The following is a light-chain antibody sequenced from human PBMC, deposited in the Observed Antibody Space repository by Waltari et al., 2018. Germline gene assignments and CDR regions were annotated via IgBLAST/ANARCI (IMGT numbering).Light chain of an antibody. Sequence: DVVMTKTPLFLSVTPGQPASISCTSSQSLLHTDGDTLLFWFLQSPGQPPQLLIYGASNRFSGVPDRFSGSGSGKDFTLKISRVAAEDVGTYYCLHAIQLPRTFGQGTKVEIK. V-gene: IGKV2D-29*01. J-gene: IGKJ1*01. CDR3: LHAIQLPRT. CDR1: QSLLHTDGDTL. CDR2: GAS.